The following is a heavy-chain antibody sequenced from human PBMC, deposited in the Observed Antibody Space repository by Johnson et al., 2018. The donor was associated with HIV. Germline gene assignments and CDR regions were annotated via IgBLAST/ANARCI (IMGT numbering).Heavy chain of an antibody. J-gene: IGHJ3*01. CDR3: ARIGLPYYYGSGSYSHDAFDF. D-gene: IGHD3-10*01. CDR1: GFTFSSYG. CDR2: IWCDGDNQ. V-gene: IGHV3-33*01. Sequence: VQLVESGGGLVQPGGSLRLSCAASGFTFSSYGMHWVRQAPGKGLEWEAFIWCDGDNQYYGDSVKGRFTISRDNAKNFLYLQMNSLRAEDTAVYYCARIGLPYYYGSGSYSHDAFDFWGHGTMVTVSS.